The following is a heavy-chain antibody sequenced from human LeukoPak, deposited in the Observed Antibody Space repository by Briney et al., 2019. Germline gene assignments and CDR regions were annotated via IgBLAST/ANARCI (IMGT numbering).Heavy chain of an antibody. CDR3: ARDRLGSSWKTGFDY. J-gene: IGHJ4*02. CDR2: INPTGGGT. Sequence: ASVKVSCKASGYTFTTYYVHWVRQAPGQGLEWMGLINPTGGGTGYAQKFQGRVTMTRDTSISTAYMELSRLRSDDTAVYYCARDRLGSSWKTGFDYWGQGTLVTVSS. V-gene: IGHV1-2*06. CDR1: GYTFTTYY. D-gene: IGHD6-13*01.